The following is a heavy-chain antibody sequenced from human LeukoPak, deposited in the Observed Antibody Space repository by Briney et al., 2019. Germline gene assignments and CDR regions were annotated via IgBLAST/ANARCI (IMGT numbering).Heavy chain of an antibody. CDR1: GYTSTSYD. V-gene: IGHV1-8*03. CDR2: MSANSGNT. J-gene: IGHJ4*02. D-gene: IGHD3-9*01. CDR3: ASFDWLFRGLTW. Sequence: ASVKVSCKASGYTSTSYDINWVRQATGQGLEWMGWMSANSGNTGYAQKFQGRVTITRNTSISTAYMELSSLRSEDTAVYYCASFDWLFRGLTWWGQGTLVTVSS.